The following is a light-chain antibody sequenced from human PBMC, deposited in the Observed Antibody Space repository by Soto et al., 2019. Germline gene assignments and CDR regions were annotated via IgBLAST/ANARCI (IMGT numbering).Light chain of an antibody. CDR1: QSVSSN. Sequence: EIVMTQSPATLSVSPGERATLSCRASQSVSSNLAWYQQKPGQAPRLLIYGASTRATGIPARFSGSGSGTEFPLTISSLQSEDFAVDYCQQYNNWPPMYTFGQGTKLEIK. J-gene: IGKJ2*01. CDR2: GAS. V-gene: IGKV3-15*01. CDR3: QQYNNWPPMYT.